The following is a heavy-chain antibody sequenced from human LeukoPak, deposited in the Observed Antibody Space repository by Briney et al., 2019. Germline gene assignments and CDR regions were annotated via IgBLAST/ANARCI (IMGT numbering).Heavy chain of an antibody. Sequence: PGGSLRLSCAASGISFSSHGMHWVRQAPGKGLGWVSTISGSGGSTYYADSVKGRFIISRDNSKNTLYLQMSGLRAEDTAVYYCAKGAATVTSRFDYWGQGTLVTVSS. V-gene: IGHV3-23*01. D-gene: IGHD4-17*01. CDR3: AKGAATVTSRFDY. J-gene: IGHJ4*02. CDR2: ISGSGGST. CDR1: GISFSSHG.